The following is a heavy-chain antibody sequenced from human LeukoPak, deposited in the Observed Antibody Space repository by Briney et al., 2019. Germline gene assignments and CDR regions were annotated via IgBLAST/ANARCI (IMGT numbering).Heavy chain of an antibody. Sequence: EASVKVSCKASEYTFTSYAMHWVRQAPGQRLEWMGWINAGNGNTKYSQKFQGRVTITRDTSASTAYMELSSLRSEDTAVYYCARDKDYDFWSGYYTTFDYWGQGTLVTVSS. D-gene: IGHD3-3*01. CDR2: INAGNGNT. CDR1: EYTFTSYA. CDR3: ARDKDYDFWSGYYTTFDY. J-gene: IGHJ4*02. V-gene: IGHV1-3*01.